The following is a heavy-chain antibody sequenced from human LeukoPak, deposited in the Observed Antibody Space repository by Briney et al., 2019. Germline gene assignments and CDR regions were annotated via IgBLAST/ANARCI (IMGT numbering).Heavy chain of an antibody. CDR3: ARGAAAGRCFDY. V-gene: IGHV3-11*01. D-gene: IGHD6-13*01. CDR1: GFTFSDYY. J-gene: IGHJ4*02. CDR2: ISSGGSTI. Sequence: GGSLRLSCAVSGFTFSDYYMSWIRQAPGKGLEWVSYISSGGSTISHADSVKGRFTISRDNAENSLSLQMNSLRAADTAVYYCARGAAAGRCFDYWGQGTLVTVSS.